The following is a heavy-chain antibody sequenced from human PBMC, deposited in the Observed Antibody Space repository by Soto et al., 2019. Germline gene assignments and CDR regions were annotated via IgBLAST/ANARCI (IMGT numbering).Heavy chain of an antibody. Sequence: GGSLRLSCVASGFTFSGSAMHWVRQASGKGLEWVGRIRSRANSYATAYAASVKGRFTISRDDSKNTAYLQMNSLKTEDTAVYYCTRHLSGDSYYYYYYMDVWGKGTTVTVSS. J-gene: IGHJ6*03. CDR1: GFTFSGSA. CDR2: IRSRANSYAT. V-gene: IGHV3-73*01. CDR3: TRHLSGDSYYYYYYMDV. D-gene: IGHD4-17*01.